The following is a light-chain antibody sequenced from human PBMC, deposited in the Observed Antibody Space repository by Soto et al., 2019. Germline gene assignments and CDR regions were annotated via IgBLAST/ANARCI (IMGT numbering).Light chain of an antibody. J-gene: IGLJ1*01. CDR2: DVS. CDR3: SSYTSSSTRV. Sequence: QSVLTQPASVSGSPGQSITISCTGTSSDVGGYNYVSWYQQHPGKAPKLMIYDVSNRPSGVSNRFSGSKSGNTASLTISGLQAEDDADYYCSSYTSSSTRVFGPGTKLTVL. V-gene: IGLV2-14*01. CDR1: SSDVGGYNY.